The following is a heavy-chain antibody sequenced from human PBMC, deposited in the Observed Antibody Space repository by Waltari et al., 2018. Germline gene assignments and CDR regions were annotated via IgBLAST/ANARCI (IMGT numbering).Heavy chain of an antibody. V-gene: IGHV1-69*13. J-gene: IGHJ4*02. Sequence: QVQLVQSGAEVKKPGSSVKVSCKASGGTFSSYAISWVRQAPGQGLEWMGGIIPIFGTANYAQKFQGRVTITADESTSTAYMELSSLRSKDTAVYYCARRRGLRPFRGVYFDYWGQGTLVTVSS. D-gene: IGHD5-12*01. CDR1: GGTFSSYA. CDR2: IIPIFGTA. CDR3: ARRRGLRPFRGVYFDY.